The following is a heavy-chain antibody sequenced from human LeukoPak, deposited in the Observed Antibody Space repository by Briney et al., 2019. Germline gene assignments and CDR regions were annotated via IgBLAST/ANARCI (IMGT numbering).Heavy chain of an antibody. CDR3: FRIAAAGHFDY. V-gene: IGHV1-18*01. J-gene: IGHJ4*02. CDR2: ISAYNGNT. Sequence: GASVKVSCKASGYTFTSYGISWVRQAPGQGLEWMGWISAYNGNTNYAQKLQGRVTMTTETSTSTAYMELSRLRSDDTAVYYCFRIAAAGHFDYWGQGTLVTVSS. D-gene: IGHD6-13*01. CDR1: GYTFTSYG.